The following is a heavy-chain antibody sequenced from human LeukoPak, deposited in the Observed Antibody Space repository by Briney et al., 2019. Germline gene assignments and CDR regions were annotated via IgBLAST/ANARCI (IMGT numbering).Heavy chain of an antibody. D-gene: IGHD2-2*01. J-gene: IGHJ6*03. CDR1: GDSVSSNSAA. CDR3: ARDLVVVPAASGYYYMDV. V-gene: IGHV6-1*01. CDR2: TYYRSKWYN. Sequence: SQTLSLTCAISGDSVSSNSAAWNWIRQSPSRGLEWLGRTYYRSKWYNDYAVSVRSRITINPDTSKNQFSLQLNSVTPEDAAVYYCARDLVVVPAASGYYYMDVWGKGTTDTVSS.